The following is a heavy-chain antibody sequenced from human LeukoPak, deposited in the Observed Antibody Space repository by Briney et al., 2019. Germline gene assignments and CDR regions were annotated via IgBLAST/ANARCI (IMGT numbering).Heavy chain of an antibody. CDR3: ASNMYSENYYLYPF. D-gene: IGHD1-26*01. V-gene: IGHV3-7*01. Sequence: GGSLRLSCTASGFTFSSYWMSWVRQAPGKGLEWVANIKEDGSEKYYVDSVKGRFTISRDNAKNSLYLQMNSLRAEDTAVYYCASNMYSENYYLYPFWGQGTLVTVSS. CDR1: GFTFSSYW. J-gene: IGHJ4*02. CDR2: IKEDGSEK.